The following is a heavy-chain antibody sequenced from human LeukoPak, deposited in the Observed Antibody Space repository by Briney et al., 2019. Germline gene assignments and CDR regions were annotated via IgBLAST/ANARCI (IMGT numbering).Heavy chain of an antibody. Sequence: SETLSLTCTVSGGSISSGSYYWSWIRQPAGKGLEWIGRIYTSGSTNYNPSLKSRVTISVDTSKNQFSLKLSSVTAADTAVYYCARDIFGDPFAFDIWGQGTMVTVSS. CDR3: ARDIFGDPFAFDI. CDR1: GGSISSGSYY. J-gene: IGHJ3*02. CDR2: IYTSGST. D-gene: IGHD3-10*01. V-gene: IGHV4-61*02.